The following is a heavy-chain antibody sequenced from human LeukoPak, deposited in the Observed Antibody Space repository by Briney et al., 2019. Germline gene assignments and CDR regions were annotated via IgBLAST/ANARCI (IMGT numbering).Heavy chain of an antibody. Sequence: PGGSLRLSCAASGFTFSSYSTNWVRQAPGKGLEWVSSISSSSSYIYYADSVKGRFTISRDNSKNTLYLQMNSLRAEDTAVYYCARDQRYYYDSSGYYPYYYGMDVWGQGTTVTVSS. V-gene: IGHV3-21*01. CDR3: ARDQRYYYDSSGYYPYYYGMDV. CDR2: ISSSSSYI. D-gene: IGHD3-22*01. CDR1: GFTFSSYS. J-gene: IGHJ6*02.